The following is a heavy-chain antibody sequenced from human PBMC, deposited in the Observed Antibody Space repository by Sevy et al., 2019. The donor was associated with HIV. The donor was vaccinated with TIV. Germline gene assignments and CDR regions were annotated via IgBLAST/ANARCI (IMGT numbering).Heavy chain of an antibody. J-gene: IGHJ3*02. D-gene: IGHD3-22*01. CDR3: ARDPDSSLDSFDI. V-gene: IGHV3-53*01. CDR1: GFTVNSKH. CDR2: IYTGSNT. Sequence: GGSLRLSCAASGFTVNSKHMSWVRQAPGRGLDWVATIYTGSNTSYADSVKGRFTISRDSPNNSLSLQMNSLRVDDTAVYYCARDPDSSLDSFDIWGQGTMVTVSS.